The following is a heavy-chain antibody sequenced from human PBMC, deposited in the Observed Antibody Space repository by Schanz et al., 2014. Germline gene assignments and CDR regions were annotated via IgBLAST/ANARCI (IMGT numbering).Heavy chain of an antibody. CDR3: VSQTGSPNY. V-gene: IGHV3-7*02. Sequence: EVQLVESGGGLVQPGGSLRLSCAASGFIFSNYGMHWVRQAPGKGPEWVANIKHDGSVKDYVDSVEGRFTISRDNAKRSLFLQTNSLRVEDTAVYFCVSQTGSPNYWGQGTLVTVSS. D-gene: IGHD6-13*01. J-gene: IGHJ4*02. CDR2: IKHDGSVK. CDR1: GFIFSNYG.